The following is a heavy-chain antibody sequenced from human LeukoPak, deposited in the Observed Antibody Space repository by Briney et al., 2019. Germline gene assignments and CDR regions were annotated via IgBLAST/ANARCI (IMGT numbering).Heavy chain of an antibody. Sequence: SETLSLTCTVSGYSISTGYYWGWIRQPAGKGLEWIGRIFTSGSTKYNPSLKSRVTISVDTSKNQFSLKLSSMTAADTAVYYCARGVSSSWDDYYFDYWGQGTLVTVSS. V-gene: IGHV4-4*07. CDR3: ARGVSSSWDDYYFDY. D-gene: IGHD6-13*01. CDR2: IFTSGST. J-gene: IGHJ4*02. CDR1: GYSISTGYY.